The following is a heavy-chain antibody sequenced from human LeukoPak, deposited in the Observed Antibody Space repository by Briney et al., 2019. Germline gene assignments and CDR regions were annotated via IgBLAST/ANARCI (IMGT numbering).Heavy chain of an antibody. CDR3: ARDQLRYYGSNNYYSDMDF. Sequence: ASVKVSCKTSGYTFTNYGISWVRQAPGQGLECMGWISVYNGNTKYTQKLQGRVTMTTDTSTNTGYMELRSLSSDDTAVYFCARDQLRYYGSNNYYSDMDFWGQGTTVTVSS. V-gene: IGHV1-18*01. CDR1: GYTFTNYG. J-gene: IGHJ6*02. D-gene: IGHD3-10*01. CDR2: ISVYNGNT.